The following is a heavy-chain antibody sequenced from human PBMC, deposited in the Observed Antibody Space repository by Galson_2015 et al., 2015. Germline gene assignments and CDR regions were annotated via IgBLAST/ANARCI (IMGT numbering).Heavy chain of an antibody. J-gene: IGHJ6*02. CDR2: ISVYNDNT. D-gene: IGHD2-15*01. CDR3: ARLAYCSGGSCSYHGMDV. V-gene: IGHV1-18*01. CDR1: GYTFTSYG. Sequence: SVKVSCKASGYTFTSYGISWVRQAPGQGLEWIGWISVYNDNTNSAQKLQGSVTMTTDTFTSTAYMELRSLRSDDTAVYYCARLAYCSGGSCSYHGMDVWGQGTTVTVSS.